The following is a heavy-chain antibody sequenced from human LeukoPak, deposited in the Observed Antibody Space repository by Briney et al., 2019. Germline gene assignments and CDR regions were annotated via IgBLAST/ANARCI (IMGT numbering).Heavy chain of an antibody. D-gene: IGHD6-13*01. Sequence: PSETPSLTCTVSGGSISSYYWSWIRQPAGKGLEWIGRVYISGSINYNPSLKSRVTMSVDTSKNQFSLKLSSVTAADTAVYYCARDVALIAAAGSSRAYYFDYWGQGTLVTVSS. CDR2: VYISGSI. J-gene: IGHJ4*02. CDR1: GGSISSYY. V-gene: IGHV4-4*07. CDR3: ARDVALIAAAGSSRAYYFDY.